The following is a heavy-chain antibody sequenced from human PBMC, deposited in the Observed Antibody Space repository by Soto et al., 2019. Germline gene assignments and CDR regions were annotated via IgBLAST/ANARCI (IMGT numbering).Heavy chain of an antibody. V-gene: IGHV2-5*01. CDR1: GFSLSARGVG. CDR3: AHVVTTVTTR. Sequence: QITLKESGPTLVKPTQTLTLTCTVSGFSLSARGVGVGWIRQPPGKALEWLALLYWYDDKRYSPSLKSRLTITKDTAKNQVVLSMTNMDPVDTATYYCAHVVTTVTTRWGQGTLVTVSS. J-gene: IGHJ4*02. D-gene: IGHD4-17*01. CDR2: LYWYDDK.